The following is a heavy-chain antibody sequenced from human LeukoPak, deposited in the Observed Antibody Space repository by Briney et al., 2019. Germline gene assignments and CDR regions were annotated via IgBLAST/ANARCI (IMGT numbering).Heavy chain of an antibody. CDR2: ISAYNGNT. J-gene: IGHJ4*02. D-gene: IGHD3-22*01. CDR3: ARAYYESSAYRHAVYFDY. CDR1: GYTFTSYG. Sequence: ASVTVSCKASGYTFTSYGISWVRQAPGQGLEWMGWISAYNGNTNYAQKLQGRVTMTTDTSTSTAYMELRSLRSDDTAVYYCARAYYESSAYRHAVYFDYWGQGTLVTVSS. V-gene: IGHV1-18*01.